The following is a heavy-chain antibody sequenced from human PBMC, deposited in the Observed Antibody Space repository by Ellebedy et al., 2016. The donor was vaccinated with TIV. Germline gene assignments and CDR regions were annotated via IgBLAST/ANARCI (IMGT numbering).Heavy chain of an antibody. V-gene: IGHV3-48*04. Sequence: GESLKISCAASGFTFSSYSMNWVRQAPGKGLEWVSYISSSSSTLYYADSVKGRFTISRDNAKNSLYLQMNSLRAEDTAVYYCARDHSGLWFGELAEEFDYWGQGTLVTVSS. CDR1: GFTFSSYS. D-gene: IGHD3-10*01. J-gene: IGHJ4*02. CDR2: ISSSSSTL. CDR3: ARDHSGLWFGELAEEFDY.